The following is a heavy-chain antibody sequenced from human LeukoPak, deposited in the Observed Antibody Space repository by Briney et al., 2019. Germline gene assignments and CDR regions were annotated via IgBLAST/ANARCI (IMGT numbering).Heavy chain of an antibody. CDR2: ISTTGGTT. Sequence: GGSLRLSCAASGLTFSSYGMSWVRQAPGRGLEWVSAISTTGGTTYYADSVRGRFTISRDNSRNTLYLQMNSLRAEDTAMYYCARRAGDYSHPYDYWGQGTLVTVSS. V-gene: IGHV3-23*01. CDR3: ARRAGDYSHPYDY. J-gene: IGHJ4*02. D-gene: IGHD3-22*01. CDR1: GLTFSSYG.